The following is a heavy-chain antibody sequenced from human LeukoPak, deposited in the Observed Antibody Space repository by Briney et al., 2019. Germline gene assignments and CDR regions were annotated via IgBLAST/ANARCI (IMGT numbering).Heavy chain of an antibody. Sequence: PGRSLRLSCAASGFTFSSYGMHWVRQAPGMGLVWLAVIWYDGSEKYYADSVKGRVTISRDNSKNTLYLQMSSLRVEDTALYYCVRGGCRSTSCYDYWGQGTLVTVSS. J-gene: IGHJ4*02. D-gene: IGHD2-2*01. CDR3: VRGGCRSTSCYDY. V-gene: IGHV3-33*01. CDR2: IWYDGSEK. CDR1: GFTFSSYG.